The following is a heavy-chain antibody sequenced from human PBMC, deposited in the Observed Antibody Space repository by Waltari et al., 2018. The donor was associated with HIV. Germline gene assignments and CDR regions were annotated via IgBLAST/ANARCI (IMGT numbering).Heavy chain of an antibody. V-gene: IGHV3-7*01. D-gene: IGHD3-10*01. J-gene: IGHJ4*02. CDR1: GFTFPFYW. CDR2: INQAGTER. CDR3: ATTHGSGDYDNDFDY. Sequence: EVQLVESGGGWVQPGGSMTLTCEASGFTFPFYWLCWVRQAPGKGLEWVANINQAGTERHYVDSVRGRFTISRDNDKTSVFLQMNSLTVEDTAVYYCATTHGSGDYDNDFDYWGQGTLV.